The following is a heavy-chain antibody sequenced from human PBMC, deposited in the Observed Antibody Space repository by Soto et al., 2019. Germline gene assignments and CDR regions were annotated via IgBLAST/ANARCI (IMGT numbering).Heavy chain of an antibody. CDR2: ISYDGSNK. J-gene: IGHJ6*02. CDR3: AKWPRGMDV. CDR1: GFTFSSYG. Sequence: PGGSLRLSCAAPGFTFSSYGMHWVRQAPGKGLEWVAVISYDGSNKYYADSVKGRFTISRDNSKNTLYLQMNSLRAEDTAVYYCAKWPRGMDVWGQGTTVTVSS. V-gene: IGHV3-30*18.